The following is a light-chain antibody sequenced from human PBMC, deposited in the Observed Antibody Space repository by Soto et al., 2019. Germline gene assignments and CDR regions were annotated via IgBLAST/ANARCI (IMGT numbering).Light chain of an antibody. J-gene: IGKJ1*01. CDR3: QQYSSLWT. V-gene: IGKV3-20*01. CDR2: GAS. Sequence: EIALTQSPGTLSLSPGERATLSCRTSQSVNSNYLAWYQQKPGQAPRLLIYGASSRATGIPDRFSGSGSGTDFTLSISRLEPEDFAVYYCQQYSSLWTFGQGTKVDIK. CDR1: QSVNSNY.